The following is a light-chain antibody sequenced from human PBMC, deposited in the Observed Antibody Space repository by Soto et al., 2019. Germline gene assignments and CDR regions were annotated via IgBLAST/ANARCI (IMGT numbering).Light chain of an antibody. CDR3: QQYCSSPRT. J-gene: IGKJ1*01. Sequence: EIVLTQSPGTLSLSPGERATLSCRASQSVSSSYLAWYQQKPGQAPRLLIYGASSRATGIPDRFSGSGSGTDFTLTISRLEPEDFAVYYCQQYCSSPRTFGQETKVEIK. CDR1: QSVSSSY. V-gene: IGKV3-20*01. CDR2: GAS.